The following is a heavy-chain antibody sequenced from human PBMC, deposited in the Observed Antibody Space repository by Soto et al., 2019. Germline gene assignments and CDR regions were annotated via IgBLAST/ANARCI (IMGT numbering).Heavy chain of an antibody. CDR1: GFSFSTYN. V-gene: IGHV3-48*02. J-gene: IGHJ5*01. CDR3: ARDRCYDGTCYSASDS. D-gene: IGHD2-15*01. CDR2: ISTTSFTI. Sequence: EVRLMESGGGLVQPGGSLRPSCAASGFSFSTYNMDWVRQAPGKGPEWIAYISTTSFTIYYADSVKGRFTISRDNDRNSLYLEMNSLRDEDTAVYYCARDRCYDGTCYSASDSWGQGTLVTVSS.